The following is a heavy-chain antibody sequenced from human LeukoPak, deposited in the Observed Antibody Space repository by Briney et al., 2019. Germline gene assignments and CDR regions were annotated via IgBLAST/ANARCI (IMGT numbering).Heavy chain of an antibody. CDR1: GGSFSNYA. CDR2: IIPIFGTA. D-gene: IGHD5-12*01. Sequence: SVKVSCKASGGSFSNYAISWVRQAPGQGLEWMGGIIPIFGTANYAQKFRGRVTITADKSTRTAYMELSSLRSEDTAVYYCARSHSGYDHDFDYWGQGTLVTVSS. J-gene: IGHJ4*02. V-gene: IGHV1-69*06. CDR3: ARSHSGYDHDFDY.